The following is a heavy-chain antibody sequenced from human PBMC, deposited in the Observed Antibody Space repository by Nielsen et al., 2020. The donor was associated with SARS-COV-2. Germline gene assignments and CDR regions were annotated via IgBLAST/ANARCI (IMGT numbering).Heavy chain of an antibody. D-gene: IGHD3-3*01. Sequence: GGSLRLSCVASGFDFSIYAMHWVRQAPGKGLEWVSYISNGGVVTYYADSVKGRFTISRDNSKNTLYLQMNSLRAEDTAVYYCARYDFWSGYGNWFDPWGQGTRVTVSS. CDR1: GFDFSIYA. CDR3: ARYDFWSGYGNWFDP. V-gene: IGHV3-48*03. CDR2: ISNGGVVT. J-gene: IGHJ5*02.